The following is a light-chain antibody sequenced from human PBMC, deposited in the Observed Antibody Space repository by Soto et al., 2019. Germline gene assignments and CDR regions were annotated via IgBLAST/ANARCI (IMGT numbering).Light chain of an antibody. Sequence: EIVLTQSPGTLSLSPGERATLSCRASQSVNNNYLAWYQQKPGQAPRLLINGASSRATGIPDRFSGSGSGTDFTLSISRVEPDDFAVYHCQQLGSLPYTFGQGTNLEIK. CDR2: GAS. J-gene: IGKJ2*01. CDR1: QSVNNNY. CDR3: QQLGSLPYT. V-gene: IGKV3-20*01.